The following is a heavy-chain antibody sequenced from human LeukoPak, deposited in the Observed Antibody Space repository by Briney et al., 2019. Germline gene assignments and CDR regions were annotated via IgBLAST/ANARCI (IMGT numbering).Heavy chain of an antibody. CDR2: INHSGST. D-gene: IGHD5-12*01. CDR1: GGSFSGYY. Sequence: SETLSLTCAVYGGSFSGYYWSWIRQPPGKGLEWIGEINHSGSTSYNPSLKSRVTISVDTSKNQFSLKLSSVTAADTAVYYCARGGPATAYDYWGQGTLVTVSS. J-gene: IGHJ4*02. V-gene: IGHV4-34*01. CDR3: ARGGPATAYDY.